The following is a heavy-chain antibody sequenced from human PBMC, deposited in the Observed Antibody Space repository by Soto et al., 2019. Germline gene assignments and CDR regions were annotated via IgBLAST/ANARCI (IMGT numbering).Heavy chain of an antibody. CDR2: ISYDGSNT. J-gene: IGHJ4*02. CDR3: AKEGGLSGSYYISSSYYFDY. V-gene: IGHV3-30*18. CDR1: GFTFTSYA. D-gene: IGHD1-26*01. Sequence: PGGSLRLSCVASGFTFTSYAMSWVRQAPGKGLEWVAIISYDGSNTYYADSVKGRFTISRDNSKNTLYLQMNSLRAEDTSVYYCAKEGGLSGSYYISSSYYFDYWGQGTLVTVSS.